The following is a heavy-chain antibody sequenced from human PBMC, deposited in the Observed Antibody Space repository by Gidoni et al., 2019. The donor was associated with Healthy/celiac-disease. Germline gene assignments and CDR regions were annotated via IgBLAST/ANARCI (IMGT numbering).Heavy chain of an antibody. V-gene: IGHV3-49*05. CDR2: IRSKAYGGTT. J-gene: IGHJ4*02. CDR1: GFTFGDYA. Sequence: EVQLVESGGGLVKPGRSLRLSCTASGFTFGDYAMSWIRQAPGKGLEWVGFIRSKAYGGTTEYAASVKDIFTISRDDSKSITYLQMNSLKTEDTAVYYCTRDQGLAAAEGPFDYWGQGTLVTVSS. CDR3: TRDQGLAAAEGPFDY. D-gene: IGHD6-13*01.